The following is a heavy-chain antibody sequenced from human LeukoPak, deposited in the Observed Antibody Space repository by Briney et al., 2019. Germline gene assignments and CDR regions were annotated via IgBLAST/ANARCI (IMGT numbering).Heavy chain of an antibody. CDR1: GFTFISYA. CDR2: ISTNGGST. Sequence: PGGSLRLSCVTSGFTFISYAMHWVRQAPGKGLEYVASISTNGGSTYYANSVKGRFTISRDNSKNTLYLRMGSLRVEDMAVYYCARGVSWSIQGWFDPWGQGTVVTVSS. V-gene: IGHV3-64*01. J-gene: IGHJ5*02. CDR3: ARGVSWSIQGWFDP. D-gene: IGHD3-3*01.